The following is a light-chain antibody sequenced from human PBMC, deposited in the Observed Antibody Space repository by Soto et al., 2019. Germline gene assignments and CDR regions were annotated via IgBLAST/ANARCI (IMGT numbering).Light chain of an antibody. CDR1: SSDVGGYNY. V-gene: IGLV2-14*01. CDR2: EVS. J-gene: IGLJ2*01. Sequence: QSVLTQPASVSGSPGQSITISCTGTSSDVGGYNYVSWYQQHPGKAPKLMIYEVSNRPSGVSNRFSGSKSGNTASLTISGLQAEDESDYSCSSYTSSSTLDVVFGGGTQLTVL. CDR3: SSYTSSSTLDVV.